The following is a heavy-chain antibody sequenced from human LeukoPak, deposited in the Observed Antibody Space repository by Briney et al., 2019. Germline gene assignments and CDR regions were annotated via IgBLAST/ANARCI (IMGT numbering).Heavy chain of an antibody. J-gene: IGHJ4*02. D-gene: IGHD6-13*01. CDR1: GFTFRTYG. CDR2: INGDGTTT. CDR3: AKGGSSSPRSTFDY. Sequence: GGSLRLSCAASGFTFRTYGMHWVRQAPGKGLVWVSHINGDGTTTNYADSVKGRFTISRDNAKNMVYLQMNSLRAEDTAVYYCAKGGSSSPRSTFDYWGQGTLLTVSS. V-gene: IGHV3-74*01.